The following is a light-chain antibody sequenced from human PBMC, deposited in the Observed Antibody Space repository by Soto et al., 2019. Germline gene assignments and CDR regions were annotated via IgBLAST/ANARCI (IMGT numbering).Light chain of an antibody. CDR1: GSDVGGYNY. Sequence: QSALTQPASVSGSPGQSITISCTGTGSDVGGYNYVSWYQQHPGKVPKLMIYEVRHRPSGVSDRFSGSKSGITASLTISRLQYGDEALYFCSSFTNTSTVVFGGGTKLTVL. CDR2: EVR. CDR3: SSFTNTSTVV. J-gene: IGLJ2*01. V-gene: IGLV2-14*03.